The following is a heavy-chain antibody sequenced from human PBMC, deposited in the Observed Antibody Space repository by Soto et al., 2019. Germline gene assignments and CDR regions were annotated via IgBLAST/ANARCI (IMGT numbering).Heavy chain of an antibody. CDR1: GFTISGKKY. CDR3: ATWHEREHAYDV. V-gene: IGHV3-53*01. J-gene: IGHJ3*01. Sequence: DVQLVESGGGLIQPGESLKLSCAAFGFTISGKKYVAWVRQAPGKGLEWVSALYDIDGSFYADSVKGRFTTSSDSSKTTVYFQMNELRPDDTAVYYCATWHEREHAYDVWGLGTTVTVSS. D-gene: IGHD1-1*01. CDR2: LYDIDGS.